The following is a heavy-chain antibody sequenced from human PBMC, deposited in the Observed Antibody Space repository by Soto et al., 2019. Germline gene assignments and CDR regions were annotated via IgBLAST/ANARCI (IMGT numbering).Heavy chain of an antibody. CDR2: INPNSGGT. Sequence: PAASVKVSCKASGYTFTGYYMHWVRQAPGQGLEWMGWINPNSGGTNYAQKFQGRVTMTRDTSISTAYMELSRLRSDDTAVYYCARMIYNGGRPPTISYWFDPWGQGTLVTVSS. D-gene: IGHD2-8*01. CDR1: GYTFTGYY. J-gene: IGHJ5*02. V-gene: IGHV1-2*02. CDR3: ARMIYNGGRPPTISYWFDP.